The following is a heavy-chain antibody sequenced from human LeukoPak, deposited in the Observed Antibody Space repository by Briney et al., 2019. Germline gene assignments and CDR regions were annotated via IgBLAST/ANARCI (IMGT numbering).Heavy chain of an antibody. D-gene: IGHD5-18*01. CDR1: GGSISSYY. CDR3: ARGTDTALDYYYYYMDV. J-gene: IGHJ6*03. V-gene: IGHV4-59*01. Sequence: NPSETLSLTCTVSGGSISSYYWSWIRQPPGKGLEWIGYIYYSGSTNYNPSLKSRVTISVDTSKNQFSLKLSSVTAADTAVYYCARGTDTALDYYYYYMDVWGKGTTVTVSS. CDR2: IYYSGST.